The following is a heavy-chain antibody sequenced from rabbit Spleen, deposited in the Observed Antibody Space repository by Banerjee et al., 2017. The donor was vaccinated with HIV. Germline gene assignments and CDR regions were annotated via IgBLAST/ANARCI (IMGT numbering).Heavy chain of an antibody. D-gene: IGHD8-1*01. V-gene: IGHV1S45*01. Sequence: QEQLKESGGGLVQPGGSLKLSCKVSGLDFSSSYWICWVRQAPGKGLEWIACIYAGSSGSTYYASWAKGRFTISKTSSTTVTLQMTSLTAADTATYFCARNIGGGTFDTARLSLWGPGTLVTVS. J-gene: IGHJ4*01. CDR2: IYAGSSGST. CDR1: GLDFSSSYW. CDR3: ARNIGGGTFDTARLSL.